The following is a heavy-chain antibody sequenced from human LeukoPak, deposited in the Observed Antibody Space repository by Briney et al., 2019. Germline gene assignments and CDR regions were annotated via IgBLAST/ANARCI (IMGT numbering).Heavy chain of an antibody. J-gene: IGHJ5*02. CDR3: ARSRLVVVPAANWFDP. CDR1: GSTFSSYG. D-gene: IGHD2-2*01. CDR2: IWYDGSNK. Sequence: GGSLRLSCAASGSTFSSYGMHWVRQAPGKGLEWVAVIWYDGSNKYYADSVKGRFTISRDNSKNTLYLQMNSLRAEDTAVYYCARSRLVVVPAANWFDPWGQGTLVTVSS. V-gene: IGHV3-33*01.